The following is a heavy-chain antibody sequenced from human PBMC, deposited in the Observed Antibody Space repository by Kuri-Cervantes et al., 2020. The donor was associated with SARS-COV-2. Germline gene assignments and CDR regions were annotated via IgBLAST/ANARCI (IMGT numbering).Heavy chain of an antibody. CDR3: ARDNSGTTFSVF. V-gene: IGHV3-33*01. CDR1: GFTFSSYG. Sequence: LSLTCAASGFTFSSYGMYWVRQAPGKGLEWVAVIWYDGSNKYYADSVKGRFTISRDNSKNTLYLQMNSLRAEDTAVYYCARDNSGTTFSVFWGQGTMVTVSS. J-gene: IGHJ3*01. CDR2: IWYDGSNK. D-gene: IGHD1-1*01.